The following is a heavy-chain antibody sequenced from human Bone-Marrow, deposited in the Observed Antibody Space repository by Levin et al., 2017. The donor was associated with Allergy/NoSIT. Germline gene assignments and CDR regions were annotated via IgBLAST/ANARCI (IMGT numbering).Heavy chain of an antibody. Sequence: PGGSLRLSCTVSGGSISSYHWSWIRQPPGKGLQWIGNIYYTGSPSYNPSLKSRVTMSLDTSKTQFSLKLTSVTAADTAVYYCARDDSSTPRVFEYWGQGALVAVSS. V-gene: IGHV4-59*01. CDR1: GGSISSYH. J-gene: IGHJ4*02. D-gene: IGHD2-21*01. CDR2: IYYTGSP. CDR3: ARDDSSTPRVFEY.